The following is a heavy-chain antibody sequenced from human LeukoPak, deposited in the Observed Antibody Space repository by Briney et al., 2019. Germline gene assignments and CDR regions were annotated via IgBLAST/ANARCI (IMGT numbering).Heavy chain of an antibody. CDR1: GYTFTGYY. Sequence: ASVKVSCKASGYTFTGYYMHWVRQAPGQGLEWMGWINPNSGGTNYAQKFQGRVTMTRDTSISTAYMELSRLRSDDTAVYYCARDMNYSGWKSYYYNGMDVWGQGTTVTVSS. D-gene: IGHD6-19*01. CDR2: INPNSGGT. CDR3: ARDMNYSGWKSYYYNGMDV. V-gene: IGHV1-2*02. J-gene: IGHJ6*02.